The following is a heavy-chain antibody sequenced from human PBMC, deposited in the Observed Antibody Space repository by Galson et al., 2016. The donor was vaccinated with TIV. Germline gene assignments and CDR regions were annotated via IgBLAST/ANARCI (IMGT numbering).Heavy chain of an antibody. V-gene: IGHV3-23*01. D-gene: IGHD6-19*01. CDR1: GFPFSNYV. CDR2: ITGSGYGAYGT. J-gene: IGHJ4*02. CDR3: AKDSTYSGGWFWFY. Sequence: SLRLSCAASGFPFSNYVMSWVRQAPGKGLEWVATITGSGYGAYGTYYTDSVKGRFTVSRDNSKSTLFLGLNSLGAEDTAVYYCAKDSTYSGGWFWFYWGQGTLVTVSS.